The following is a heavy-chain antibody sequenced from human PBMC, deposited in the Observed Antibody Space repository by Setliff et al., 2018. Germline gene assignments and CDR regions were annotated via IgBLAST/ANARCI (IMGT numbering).Heavy chain of an antibody. D-gene: IGHD2-2*01. Sequence: ASVKVSCKASGYSFTTYAITWMRQAPGQGLEWLGWINTNTGIPNYAQGFTGRFVFSLDTSVSTAYLQISSLKPEDTAVYHCARDLGYCSRTSCHGDWFDPWGQGTLVTVSS. V-gene: IGHV7-4-1*02. CDR1: GYSFTTYA. CDR3: ARDLGYCSRTSCHGDWFDP. J-gene: IGHJ5*02. CDR2: INTNTGIP.